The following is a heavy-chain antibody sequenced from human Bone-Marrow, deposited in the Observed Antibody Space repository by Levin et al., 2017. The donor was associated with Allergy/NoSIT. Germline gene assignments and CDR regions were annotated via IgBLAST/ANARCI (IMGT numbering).Heavy chain of an antibody. CDR2: IGTAGDT. D-gene: IGHD1-26*01. Sequence: GESLKISCAASGFTFSSYDMHWVRQATGKGLEWVSAIGTAGDTYYPGSVKGRFTISRENAKNSLYLQMNSLRAGDTAVYYCARGSSGSYSPDYWGQGTLVTVSS. CDR1: GFTFSSYD. V-gene: IGHV3-13*01. CDR3: ARGSSGSYSPDY. J-gene: IGHJ4*02.